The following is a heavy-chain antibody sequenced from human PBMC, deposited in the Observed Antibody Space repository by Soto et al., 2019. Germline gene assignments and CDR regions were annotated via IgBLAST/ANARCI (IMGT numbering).Heavy chain of an antibody. V-gene: IGHV5-10-1*01. CDR2: IDPTDSYT. D-gene: IGHD1-26*01. CDR3: AKTLPPSGRSFFSWFDP. Sequence: PVESLKISCKASGYSFTSKWIIWVLQMPGKGLEWMGRIDPTDSYTNYSPSFQGHVTISVDKSSSTAYVQWSSLKASDTAMYYCAKTLPPSGRSFFSWFDPWGKGNLVTVS. J-gene: IGHJ5*02. CDR1: GYSFTSKW.